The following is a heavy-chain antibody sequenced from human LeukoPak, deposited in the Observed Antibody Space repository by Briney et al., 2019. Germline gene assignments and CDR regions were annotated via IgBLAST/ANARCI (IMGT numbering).Heavy chain of an antibody. Sequence: GRSLRLSCAASGFTFDDYAMHWVRQAPGKGLEWVSGISWNSGSIGYADSVKGRFTISRGNAKNSLYLQMNSLRAEDTALYYCAKGIRDTSYYFDTWGQGTLVTVSS. D-gene: IGHD5-18*01. V-gene: IGHV3-9*01. CDR3: AKGIRDTSYYFDT. CDR1: GFTFDDYA. J-gene: IGHJ4*02. CDR2: ISWNSGSI.